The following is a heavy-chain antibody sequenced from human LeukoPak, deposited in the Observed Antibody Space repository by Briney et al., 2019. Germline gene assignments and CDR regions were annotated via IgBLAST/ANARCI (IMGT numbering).Heavy chain of an antibody. CDR1: GFTFSSYA. D-gene: IGHD3-10*01. CDR2: INNSGGST. V-gene: IGHV3-23*01. Sequence: PGGSLRLSCAASGFTFSSYAMSWVRQAPGKGLEWVSVINNSGGSTHYADSVKGRFTISRDNSKSTLYLQMNSLRAGDTAVYYCAKGVTSGRRTFDYWGQGTLVTVSS. CDR3: AKGVTSGRRTFDY. J-gene: IGHJ4*02.